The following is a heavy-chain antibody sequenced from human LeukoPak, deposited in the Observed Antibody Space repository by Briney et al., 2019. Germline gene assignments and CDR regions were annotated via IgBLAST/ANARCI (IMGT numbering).Heavy chain of an antibody. CDR3: AGGGGYGGFDY. V-gene: IGHV1-18*04. Sequence: EASVKVSCKASGYTFISYGISWVRQAPGQGLEWMGWISVYNGNTNYAQKLQGRVTMTTDTSTGTAYMELRSLRSDDTAVYYCAGGGGYGGFDYWGQRNRVTVSS. D-gene: IGHD5-12*01. CDR2: ISVYNGNT. CDR1: GYTFISYG. J-gene: IGHJ4*02.